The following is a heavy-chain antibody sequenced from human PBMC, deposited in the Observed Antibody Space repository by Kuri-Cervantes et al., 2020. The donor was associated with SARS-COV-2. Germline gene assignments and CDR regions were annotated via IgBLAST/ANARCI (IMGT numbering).Heavy chain of an antibody. Sequence: SLKISCAASGFTFDDYAMHWVRQAPGKGLEWVSGISWNSGSIGYADSVKGRFTISRDNAKNSLYLQMNSLRAEDTAVYYCARVRGRNDFWSGYRERWGDAFDIWGQGTMVTVSS. CDR2: ISWNSGSI. J-gene: IGHJ3*02. CDR3: ARVRGRNDFWSGYRERWGDAFDI. V-gene: IGHV3-9*01. CDR1: GFTFDDYA. D-gene: IGHD3-3*01.